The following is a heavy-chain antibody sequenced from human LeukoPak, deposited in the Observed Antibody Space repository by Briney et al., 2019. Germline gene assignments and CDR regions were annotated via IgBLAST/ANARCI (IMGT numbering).Heavy chain of an antibody. J-gene: IGHJ6*03. CDR2: IIPIFGTA. CDR1: GYTFTSYY. V-gene: IGHV1-69*13. CDR3: ARGYYGSGSYYSKSYYYYYMDV. D-gene: IGHD3-10*01. Sequence: SVKVSCKASGYTFTSYYMHWVRQAPGQGLEWMGGIIPIFGTANYAQKFQGRVTITADESTSTAYMELSSLRSEDTAVYYCARGYYGSGSYYSKSYYYYYMDVWGKGTTVTISS.